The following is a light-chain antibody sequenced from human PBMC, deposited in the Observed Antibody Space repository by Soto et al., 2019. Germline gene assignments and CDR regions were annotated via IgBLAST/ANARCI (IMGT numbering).Light chain of an antibody. CDR1: QSVSSSY. CDR2: GAS. J-gene: IGKJ5*01. Sequence: EIVLTQSPGTLSLSPGASASLSCRASQSVSSSYLAWYQQKPGQAPRLLIYGASSRATGIPDRFSGSGSGTDFTLTISSLEPEDFAVYYCQQRSNWPITFGQGKRLEIK. V-gene: IGKV3D-20*02. CDR3: QQRSNWPIT.